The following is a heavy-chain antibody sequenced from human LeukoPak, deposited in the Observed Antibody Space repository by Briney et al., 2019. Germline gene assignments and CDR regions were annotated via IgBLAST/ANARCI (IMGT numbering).Heavy chain of an antibody. D-gene: IGHD6-19*01. Sequence: SETLSLTCTVSGGSISTYYWTWIRQPAGKGLEWIGHIYISGTTNYSPSLKSRVTMSVDTSKNQFTLKLSSVTAADTAVYYCARANRFRFSSGWYDYWGQGTLVTVSS. CDR1: GGSISTYY. CDR3: ARANRFRFSSGWYDY. CDR2: IYISGTT. V-gene: IGHV4-4*07. J-gene: IGHJ4*02.